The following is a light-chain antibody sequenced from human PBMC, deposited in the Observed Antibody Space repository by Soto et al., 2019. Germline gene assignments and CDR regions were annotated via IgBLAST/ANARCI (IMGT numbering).Light chain of an antibody. CDR2: KAS. J-gene: IGKJ1*01. CDR1: RSISTW. V-gene: IGKV1-5*03. CDR3: QQYINYSWT. Sequence: DIPMTQSPSTLSASVGDTVTITCRASRSISTWLAWYQHKPGKAPKLLIYKASNLQSGVPSRFSGSGSGTXXXXXXXSLQPDDFATYYCQQYINYSWTFGQGTKVEIK.